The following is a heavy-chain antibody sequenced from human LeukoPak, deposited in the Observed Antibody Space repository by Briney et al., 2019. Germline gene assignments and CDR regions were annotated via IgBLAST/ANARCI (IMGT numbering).Heavy chain of an antibody. V-gene: IGHV4-59*01. CDR2: IYYSGST. CDR1: GGSISSYY. J-gene: IGHJ4*02. Sequence: PSETLSLTCTVSGGSISSYYWSWIRQPPGKGLEWTGYIYYSGSTNYNPSLKSRVTISVDTSKNQFSLKLSSVTAADTAVYYCASVGEVAVLDYWGQGTLVTVSS. CDR3: ASVGEVAVLDY. D-gene: IGHD3-10*01.